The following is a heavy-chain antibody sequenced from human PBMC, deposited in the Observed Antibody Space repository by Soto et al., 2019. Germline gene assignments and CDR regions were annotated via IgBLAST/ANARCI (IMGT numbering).Heavy chain of an antibody. J-gene: IGHJ5*02. CDR2: IIPIFGTA. V-gene: IGHV1-69*01. D-gene: IGHD3-22*01. CDR3: ARDRGGDYYESSGTTNGFVP. CDR1: GGTFSSYA. Sequence: QVQLVQSGAEVKKPGSSVKVSCKASGGTFSSYAISWVRQAPGQGLEWMGGIIPIFGTANYAQKFQGRVPITADESTSTAYMELSSLRSEDTAVYYCARDRGGDYYESSGTTNGFVPWGQGTLVTVSS.